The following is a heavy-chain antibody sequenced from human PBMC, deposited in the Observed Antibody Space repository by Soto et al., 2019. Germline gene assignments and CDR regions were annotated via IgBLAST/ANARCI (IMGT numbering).Heavy chain of an antibody. V-gene: IGHV4-59*08. J-gene: IGHJ6*02. Sequence: SETLSLTCTVSGGTLSSYYWSWIRPPPGKGLEWIGYIYYSGSTNYNPSLKSRVTISVDTSKNQFSLKLSPVTAADTAVYYCARHVPYCSDTSHCAYGMDVWGQGTTVTVSS. CDR2: IYYSGST. D-gene: IGHD2-2*01. CDR3: ARHVPYCSDTSHCAYGMDV. CDR1: GGTLSSYY.